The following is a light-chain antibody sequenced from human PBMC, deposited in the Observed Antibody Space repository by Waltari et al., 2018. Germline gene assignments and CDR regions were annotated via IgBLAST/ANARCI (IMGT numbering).Light chain of an antibody. V-gene: IGKV4-1*01. CDR2: WAS. Sequence: DIVMTQSPDSLAASLGERPTINCKSSQSVLYSSNNKNYLAWYQQKPGQPPKLLIYWASTRESGVPDRFSGSGSGTDFTLTISSLQAEDVAVYYCQQYYSIPYTFGQGTKLEIK. CDR1: QSVLYSSNNKNY. J-gene: IGKJ2*01. CDR3: QQYYSIPYT.